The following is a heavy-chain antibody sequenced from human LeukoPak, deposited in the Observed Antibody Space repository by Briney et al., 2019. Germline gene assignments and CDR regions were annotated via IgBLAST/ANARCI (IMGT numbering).Heavy chain of an antibody. CDR1: GFTFSSYS. Sequence: PGGSLRLSCAASGFTFSSYSMNWVRQAPGKGLEWVSSISSSSSYIYYAGSVKGRFTISRDNAKNSLYLQMNSLRAEDTAVYYCARVLNYYGSGSYGYWGQGTLVTVSS. D-gene: IGHD3-10*01. J-gene: IGHJ4*02. CDR3: ARVLNYYGSGSYGY. V-gene: IGHV3-21*01. CDR2: ISSSSSYI.